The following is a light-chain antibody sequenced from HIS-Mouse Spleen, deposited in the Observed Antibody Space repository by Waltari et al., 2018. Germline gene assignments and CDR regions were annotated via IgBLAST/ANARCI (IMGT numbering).Light chain of an antibody. V-gene: IGLV1-44*01. J-gene: IGLJ2*01. Sequence: QSVLTQPPSASGTPGQRVPIPSSGSSSNIGSNTVNWYQHLPGTAPKLLIYSNNQRPSGVPDRFSGSKSGTSASLAISGLQSEDEADYYCAAWDDSLNGPVFGGGTKLTVL. CDR3: AAWDDSLNGPV. CDR1: SSNIGSNT. CDR2: SNN.